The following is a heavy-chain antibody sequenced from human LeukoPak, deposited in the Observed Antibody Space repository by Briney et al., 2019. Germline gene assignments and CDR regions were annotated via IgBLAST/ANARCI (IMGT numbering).Heavy chain of an antibody. CDR1: GYTLTELS. V-gene: IGHV1-69*05. CDR2: IIPIFGTA. CDR3: ACSVTTQFQGDY. J-gene: IGHJ4*02. Sequence: RASVKVSCKVSGYTLTELSMHWVRQAPGQGLEWTGGIIPIFGTANYAQKFQGRVTITRDTSASTAYMELSSLRSEDTAVYYCACSVTTQFQGDYWGQGTLVTVSS. D-gene: IGHD4-17*01.